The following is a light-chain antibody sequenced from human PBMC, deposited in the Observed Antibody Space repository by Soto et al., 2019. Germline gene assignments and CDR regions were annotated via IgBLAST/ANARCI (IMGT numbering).Light chain of an antibody. Sequence: QSALTQPASVSGSPGQSITISCTGTSSDVGGYNYVSWYQKHPGKAPKLMIYEVSNRPSGVSNRFSGSKSGNTASLTISGLQAEDEAEYYCSSYTSSSTLVFGGGTKVTVL. CDR3: SSYTSSSTLV. V-gene: IGLV2-14*01. CDR2: EVS. CDR1: SSDVGGYNY. J-gene: IGLJ2*01.